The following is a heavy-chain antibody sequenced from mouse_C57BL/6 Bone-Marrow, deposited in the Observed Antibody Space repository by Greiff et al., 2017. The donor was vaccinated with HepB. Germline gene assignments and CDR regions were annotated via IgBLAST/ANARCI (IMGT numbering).Heavy chain of an antibody. Sequence: EVHLVESGGGLVQPKGSLKLSCAASGFSFNTYAMNWVRQAPGKGLEWVARIRSKSNNYATYYADSVKDRFTISRDDSESMLYLQMNNLKTEDTAMYYCVTDYYGSSYVFAYWGQGTLVTVSA. CDR3: VTDYYGSSYVFAY. CDR2: IRSKSNNYAT. CDR1: GFSFNTYA. J-gene: IGHJ3*01. D-gene: IGHD1-1*01. V-gene: IGHV10-1*01.